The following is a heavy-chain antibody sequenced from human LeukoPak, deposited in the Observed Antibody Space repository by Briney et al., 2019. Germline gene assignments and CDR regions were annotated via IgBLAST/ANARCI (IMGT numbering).Heavy chain of an antibody. CDR3: ARLRGDSYFDC. V-gene: IGHV3-7*05. Sequence: GGSLRLSCAASGFTISSYWMSWVRQAPGQGLEWVGNVNQGGREKSYVDSVKGRFPISRDNATNSLYLQMNRLRAEDPAVYYCARLRGDSYFDCWGQGTLVTVSS. J-gene: IGHJ4*02. CDR2: VNQGGREK. D-gene: IGHD3-16*01. CDR1: GFTISSYW.